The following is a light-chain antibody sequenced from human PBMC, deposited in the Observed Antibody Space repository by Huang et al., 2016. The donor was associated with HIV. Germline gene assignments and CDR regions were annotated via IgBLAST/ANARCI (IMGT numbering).Light chain of an antibody. J-gene: IGKJ1*01. V-gene: IGKV2-28*01. CDR1: QSLLYCNGYNY. CDR3: MQGLQTPQT. Sequence: DIVLTQSPLSLPVTPGEPASISCRSSQSLLYCNGYNYLHWYLQNPGHSPQLVISWASTRASGVPDRFSGSGSGTDFTLKISRVEAEDVGVYYCMQGLQTPQTFGQGTKVEIK. CDR2: WAS.